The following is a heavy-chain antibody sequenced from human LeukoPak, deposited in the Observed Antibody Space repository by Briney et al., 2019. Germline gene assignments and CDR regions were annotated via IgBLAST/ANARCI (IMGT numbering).Heavy chain of an antibody. CDR1: GYTFTMYG. D-gene: IGHD6-19*01. CDR2: ISAYNGNT. V-gene: IGHV1-18*01. CDR3: ARDRIALGTDY. J-gene: IGHJ4*02. Sequence: ASVKVSCKASGYTFTMYGISWVRQAPGQGLEWMGWISAYNGNTNYGQKFQDRVTLTTDISTGTAYMELGNLRSDDTAVYYCARDRIALGTDYWGQGTLVTVSP.